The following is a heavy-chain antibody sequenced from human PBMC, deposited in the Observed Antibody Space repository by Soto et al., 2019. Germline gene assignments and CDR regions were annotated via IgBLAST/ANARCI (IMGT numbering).Heavy chain of an antibody. Sequence: GGSLRLSCAASGFTFSNAWMNWVRQAPGKGLEWVGRIKSKTDGGTTDYAAPVKGRFTISRDDSKNTLYLQMNSLKTEDTAVYYCTTDGFLLYDILTGYYEVQRNYYGMDVWGQGTTVTVSS. CDR1: GFTFSNAW. D-gene: IGHD3-9*01. CDR2: IKSKTDGGTT. V-gene: IGHV3-15*07. CDR3: TTDGFLLYDILTGYYEVQRNYYGMDV. J-gene: IGHJ6*02.